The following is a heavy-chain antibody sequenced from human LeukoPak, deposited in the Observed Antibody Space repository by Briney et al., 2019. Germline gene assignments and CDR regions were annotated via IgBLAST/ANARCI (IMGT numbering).Heavy chain of an antibody. J-gene: IGHJ4*02. D-gene: IGHD5-18*01. V-gene: IGHV1-69*04. CDR1: GYTFTSYG. CDR3: ARDSSYGDY. Sequence: SVKVSCKASGYTFTSYGISWVRQAPGQGLEWMGRIIPILGIANYAQKFQGRVTITADKSTSTAYMELSSLRSEDTAVYYCARDSSYGDYWGQGTLVTVSS. CDR2: IIPILGIA.